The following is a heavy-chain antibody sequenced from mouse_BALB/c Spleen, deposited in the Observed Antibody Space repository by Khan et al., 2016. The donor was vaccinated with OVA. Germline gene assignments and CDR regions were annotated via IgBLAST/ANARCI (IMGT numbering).Heavy chain of an antibody. J-gene: IGHJ4*01. CDR1: GFSLTTYG. V-gene: IGHV2-6-1*01. CDR3: ARQPYYHYNIMDY. CDR2: IWSDGTT. Sequence: QVQLKQSGPGLAAPSQSLSITCTISGFSLTTYGVHWVRQPPGKGLEWLVVIWSDGTTNYNSALKSRLTITKDNSQSQVFLKMNSHQTDDTAIYFCARQPYYHYNIMDYWGQGTSVTVSS. D-gene: IGHD2-10*01.